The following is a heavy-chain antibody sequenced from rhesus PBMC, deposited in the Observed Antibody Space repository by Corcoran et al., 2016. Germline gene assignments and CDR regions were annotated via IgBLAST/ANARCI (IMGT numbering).Heavy chain of an antibody. J-gene: IGHJ4*01. D-gene: IGHD4-23*01. V-gene: IGHV1-180*01. CDR1: GYTFTRYY. CDR3: TREHSNYHDY. CDR2: ISPYNANK. Sequence: QVQLVQSGSEIKQPGASVKLSCKASGYTFTRYYMHWVSQAPGQGLEWIGLISPYNANKGDAQNFQGRGTITTDTSTSTGYMELSSLRSEDTAVYYCTREHSNYHDYWGQGVLVTVSS.